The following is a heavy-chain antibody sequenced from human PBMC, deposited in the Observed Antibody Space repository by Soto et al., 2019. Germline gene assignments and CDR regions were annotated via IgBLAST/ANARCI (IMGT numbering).Heavy chain of an antibody. V-gene: IGHV3-66*01. D-gene: IGHD6-6*01. CDR1: GFTVSSNY. Sequence: EVQLVESGGGLVQPGGSLRLSCAASGFTVSSNYMSWVRQAPGKGLEWVSVIYSGGSTFYADSVKDRFTITRDNSKNTGYLQMNSLRSEDAGVYYCAREIGRGAAQTNYMDVWGKGTTVTFS. CDR2: IYSGGST. CDR3: AREIGRGAAQTNYMDV. J-gene: IGHJ6*03.